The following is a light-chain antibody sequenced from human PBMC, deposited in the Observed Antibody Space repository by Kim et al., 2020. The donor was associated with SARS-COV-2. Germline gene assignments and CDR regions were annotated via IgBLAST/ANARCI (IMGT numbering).Light chain of an antibody. CDR3: QQYNNGPPLT. J-gene: IGKJ4*01. Sequence: APGENATPASRASRSISSSLAAYQQKPGQAPRLLIYGASTRATGIPARCSGSGSGTEFTLTISSLQSADFAVYYCQQYNNGPPLTFGGGTKVDIK. V-gene: IGKV3-15*01. CDR1: RSISSS. CDR2: GAS.